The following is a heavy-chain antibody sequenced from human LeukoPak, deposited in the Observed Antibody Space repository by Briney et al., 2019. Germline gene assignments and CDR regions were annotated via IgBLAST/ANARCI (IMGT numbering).Heavy chain of an antibody. Sequence: SVKVSCRASGGTFSSYAISWVRQAPGQGLEWMGGIIPIFGTANYAQKFQGRVTITADESTSTAYMELSSLRSEDTAVYYCARSLGTDQLLLRTFDYWGQGTLVTVSS. CDR2: IIPIFGTA. V-gene: IGHV1-69*13. J-gene: IGHJ4*02. CDR1: GGTFSSYA. D-gene: IGHD2-2*01. CDR3: ARSLGTDQLLLRTFDY.